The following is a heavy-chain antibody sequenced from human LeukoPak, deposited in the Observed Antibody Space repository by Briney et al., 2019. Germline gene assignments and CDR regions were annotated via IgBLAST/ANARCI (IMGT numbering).Heavy chain of an antibody. CDR3: TSVLAGMVPA. CDR1: GFTFSGSA. D-gene: IGHD6-19*01. CDR2: IRSKANSYAA. J-gene: IGHJ5*02. Sequence: PGGSLRLSCAASGFTFSGSAMHWVRQASGKGLEWVGRIRSKANSYAAAYAASVKGRFTISRDDSKNTAYLQMNSLKTEDTAVYYCTSVLAGMVPAWGQGTLVTVSS. V-gene: IGHV3-73*01.